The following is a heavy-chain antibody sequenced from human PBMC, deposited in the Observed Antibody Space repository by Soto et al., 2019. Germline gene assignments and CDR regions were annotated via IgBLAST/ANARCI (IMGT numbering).Heavy chain of an antibody. Sequence: QVQLQESGPGLVKPSQTLSLTCTVSGDSMGSGDYYWTWIRQPPGKGLEWIGYIYYIGTTFYNPSLASRVNISIDTSKNHFSLRLTSVTAADTAVYYCSRGSTYYGFLTWCQGTLVTVSS. CDR3: SRGSTYYGFLT. J-gene: IGHJ5*02. CDR1: GDSMGSGDYY. D-gene: IGHD3-10*01. CDR2: IYYIGTT. V-gene: IGHV4-30-4*01.